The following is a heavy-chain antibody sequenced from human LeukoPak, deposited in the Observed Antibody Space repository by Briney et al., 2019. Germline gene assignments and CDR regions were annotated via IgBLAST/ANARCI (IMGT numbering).Heavy chain of an antibody. CDR2: FDPEDGET. CDR3: ATDLRGSIWFGELLPFDY. J-gene: IGHJ4*02. D-gene: IGHD3-10*01. V-gene: IGHV1-24*01. Sequence: ASVTVSCKVSGYTLTELSMHWVRQAPRKGLEWMGGFDPEDGETIYAQKFQGRVTMTEDTSTDTAYMELSSLRSEDTAVYYCATDLRGSIWFGELLPFDYWGQGTLVTVSS. CDR1: GYTLTELS.